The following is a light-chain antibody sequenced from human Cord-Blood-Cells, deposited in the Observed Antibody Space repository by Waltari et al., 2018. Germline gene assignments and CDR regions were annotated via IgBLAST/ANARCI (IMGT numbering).Light chain of an antibody. CDR3: QQRSNWPYT. V-gene: IGKV3-11*01. Sequence: EIVLTQSPATLSLSPGERPTLSCRASQSVSSYLAWYQQNPGQAPRLLIYDASNRATGIPARFSGSGSGTDFTLTISSLEPEDFAVYYCQQRSNWPYTFGQGTKLEIK. CDR1: QSVSSY. CDR2: DAS. J-gene: IGKJ2*01.